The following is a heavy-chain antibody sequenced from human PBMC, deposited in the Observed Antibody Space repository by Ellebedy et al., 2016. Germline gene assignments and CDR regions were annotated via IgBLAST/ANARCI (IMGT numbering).Heavy chain of an antibody. J-gene: IGHJ4*02. Sequence: GGSLRLXCATSGFSFSNYFMTWIRRAPGKGLEWVATISGAGYTTFFADSVKGRFTISRDNSINTVYLHMNGLRTEDTAIYYCRPGHYSDTWGQGTLVTVSS. CDR3: RPGHYSDT. V-gene: IGHV3-23*01. CDR1: GFSFSNYF. CDR2: ISGAGYTT.